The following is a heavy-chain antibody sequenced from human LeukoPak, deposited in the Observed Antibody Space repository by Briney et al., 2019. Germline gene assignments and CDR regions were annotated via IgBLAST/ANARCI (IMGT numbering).Heavy chain of an antibody. CDR2: IYYSGST. V-gene: IGHV4-31*03. CDR3: ARWDRIAAAGTEAFDI. D-gene: IGHD6-13*01. J-gene: IGHJ3*02. Sequence: PSQTLSLTCTVSGGSISSGGYYWSWIRQHPGKGLEWIGYIYYSGSTYYNPSLKSRVTISVDTSKNQFSLKLSSVTAADTAVYYCARWDRIAAAGTEAFDIWGQGTMVTVSS. CDR1: GGSISSGGYY.